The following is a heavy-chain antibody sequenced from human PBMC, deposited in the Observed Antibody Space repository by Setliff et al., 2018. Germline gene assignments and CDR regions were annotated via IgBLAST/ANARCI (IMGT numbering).Heavy chain of an antibody. CDR3: ARMCEFQYMDV. CDR1: DDSISSCHYY. V-gene: IGHV4-61*09. CDR2: IYTSWST. J-gene: IGHJ6*03. Sequence: SETLSLTCTVSDDSISSCHYYWSWIRQPAGKGLEWLGQIYTSWSTNYNPSLKGRATLSIDASKRQLSLKLTSVTAADTAVYYCARMCEFQYMDVWGKGTTVTVSS.